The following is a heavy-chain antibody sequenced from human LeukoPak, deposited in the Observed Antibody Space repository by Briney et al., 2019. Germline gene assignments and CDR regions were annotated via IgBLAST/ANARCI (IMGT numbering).Heavy chain of an antibody. J-gene: IGHJ6*02. D-gene: IGHD3-3*01. V-gene: IGHV1-46*01. CDR1: GYSFTSNY. Sequence: ASVKVSCKASGYSFTSNYIHWVRQAPGQGLEWMGMIYPRDGSTSYAQKFRGRVTMTTDTPTSTASMELRSLRSDDTAVYYCARDGDPLESYYYNGMDVWGQGTTVIVSS. CDR3: ARDGDPLESYYYNGMDV. CDR2: IYPRDGST.